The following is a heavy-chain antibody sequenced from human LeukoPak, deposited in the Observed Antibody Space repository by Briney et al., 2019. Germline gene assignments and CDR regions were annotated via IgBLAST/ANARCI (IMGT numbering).Heavy chain of an antibody. D-gene: IGHD1-14*01. Sequence: PSETLSLTCAVYGGSFSGYYWSWIRQPPGKGLEWIGEINHSGSTNYNPSLKSRVTISVDTSKNRFSLKLSSVTAADTAVYYCARNPGGWFDPWGQGTLVTVSS. CDR2: INHSGST. V-gene: IGHV4-34*01. CDR1: GGSFSGYY. J-gene: IGHJ5*02. CDR3: ARNPGGWFDP.